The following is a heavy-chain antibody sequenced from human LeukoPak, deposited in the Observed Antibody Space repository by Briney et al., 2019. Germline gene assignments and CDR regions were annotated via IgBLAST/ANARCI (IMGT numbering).Heavy chain of an antibody. CDR2: INPNSGGT. CDR3: ARDTAMVTYWFDP. V-gene: IGHV1-2*02. CDR1: GYTFTGYY. J-gene: IGHJ5*02. D-gene: IGHD5-18*01. Sequence: ASVKVSCKASGYTFTGYYMHWVRQAPGQGLEWMGWINPNSGGTNYAQKFQGRVTMTRDTSISTAYMELSRLRSDDTAVYYCARDTAMVTYWFDPWGQGTLVTVSS.